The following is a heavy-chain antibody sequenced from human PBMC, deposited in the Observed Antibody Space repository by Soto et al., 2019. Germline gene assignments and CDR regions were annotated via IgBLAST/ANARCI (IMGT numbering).Heavy chain of an antibody. CDR2: IYSGGST. CDR1: GFTVSNNY. V-gene: IGHV3-66*01. Sequence: GGSLRISCAASGFTVSNNYMSWVRQAPGKGLEWVSLIYSGGSTFYADSVKGRFIISRDNSKNTLYLQMSRLTDEDTAVYYCVRGGGSPSSCWVHWGQGTLVPVSS. CDR3: VRGGGSPSSCWVH. J-gene: IGHJ4*02. D-gene: IGHD6-13*01.